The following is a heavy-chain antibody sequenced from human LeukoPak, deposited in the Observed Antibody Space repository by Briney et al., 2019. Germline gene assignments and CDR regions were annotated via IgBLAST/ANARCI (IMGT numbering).Heavy chain of an antibody. CDR1: GGSISSSSYY. V-gene: IGHV4-39*01. CDR3: ARGLKMVRGVTKTNWFDP. Sequence: SETLSLTCTVSGGSISSSSYYWGWIRQPPGKGLEWIGSIYYSGSTYYNPSLKSRVTISVDTAKNQFSLKLSSVTAADTAVYYCARGLKMVRGVTKTNWFDPWGQGTLVTVSS. J-gene: IGHJ5*02. D-gene: IGHD3-10*01. CDR2: IYYSGST.